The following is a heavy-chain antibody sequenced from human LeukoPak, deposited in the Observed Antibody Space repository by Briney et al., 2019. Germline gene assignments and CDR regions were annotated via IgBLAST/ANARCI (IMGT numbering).Heavy chain of an antibody. Sequence: GGSLRLSCAASGFTFSSYWMHWVRQAPGKGLVWVSRINTDGSSTSYADSVKGRFTISRDNAKNTLYLQMNSLRAEDTAVYYCAKDLRMVRGEEKDYWGQGTLVTVSS. J-gene: IGHJ4*02. CDR2: INTDGSST. CDR3: AKDLRMVRGEEKDY. D-gene: IGHD3-10*01. V-gene: IGHV3-74*01. CDR1: GFTFSSYW.